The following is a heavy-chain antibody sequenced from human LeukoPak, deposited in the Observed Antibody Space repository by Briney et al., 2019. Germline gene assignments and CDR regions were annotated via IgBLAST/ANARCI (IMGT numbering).Heavy chain of an antibody. CDR2: IKPSGGSP. CDR1: GYTLNTYC. V-gene: IGHV1-46*02. J-gene: IGHJ6*02. D-gene: IGHD2-8*01. CDR3: ARAHQGLYCSNGICTGHKYNIDV. Sequence: ASVKVSCKASGYTLNTYCIHWVRQAPGQGLEWMGIIKPSGGSPSYAQKLQGRVTMTSDTSTSTVYMELSSLISEDTAVYYCARAHQGLYCSNGICTGHKYNIDVWGQGTTVTVSS.